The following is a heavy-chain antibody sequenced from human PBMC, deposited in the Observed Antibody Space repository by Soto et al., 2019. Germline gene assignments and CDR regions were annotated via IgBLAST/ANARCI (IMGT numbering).Heavy chain of an antibody. J-gene: IGHJ3*02. D-gene: IGHD3-3*01. Sequence: DVHLLESGGGLVQPGGSLRVSCEASGFTFSSYAMNWVRQAPGTGLEWVAGISGNGRVTHYADSVKGRFTVSRDNSKNTLYLQMTSLRAEDTALYYCAKPYFDFWSGYYAAAKDDAFDSWGQGTMVTVSS. V-gene: IGHV3-23*01. CDR2: ISGNGRVT. CDR3: AKPYFDFWSGYYAAAKDDAFDS. CDR1: GFTFSSYA.